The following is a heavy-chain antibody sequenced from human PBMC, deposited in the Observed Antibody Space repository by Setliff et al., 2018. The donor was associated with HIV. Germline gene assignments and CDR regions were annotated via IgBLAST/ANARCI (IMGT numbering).Heavy chain of an antibody. CDR3: ARLSDIVATINTYDAFYI. V-gene: IGHV4-38-2*01. J-gene: IGHJ3*02. CDR1: GYSIRSVYY. D-gene: IGHD5-12*01. Sequence: SETLSLTCAVSGYSIRSVYYWGWIRQPPGMGLEWIGSTHYGVSTNYNPSLRSRVTISVQKSTNQISLKLSSLTSADSSVYYCARLSDIVATINTYDAFYIWGQGTLVTFSS. CDR2: THYGVST.